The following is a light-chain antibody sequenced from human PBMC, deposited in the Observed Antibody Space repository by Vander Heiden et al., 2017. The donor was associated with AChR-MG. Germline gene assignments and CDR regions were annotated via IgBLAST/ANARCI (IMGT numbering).Light chain of an antibody. CDR2: EDI. CDR1: NNDLGSYNL. CDR3: CSFAGRTTPYV. J-gene: IGLJ1*01. V-gene: IGLV2-23*01. Sequence: QSALAQPASVSGSPGQSIAISCTGTNNDLGSYNLVSWYQHYPGKAPKRIIYEDIKRPSGVSSRFSGSKSGNTASLTISGLQAEDEGDYYCCSFAGRTTPYVFGSGTKVTV.